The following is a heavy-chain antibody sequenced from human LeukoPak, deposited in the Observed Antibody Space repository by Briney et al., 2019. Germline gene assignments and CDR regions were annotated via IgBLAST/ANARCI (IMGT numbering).Heavy chain of an antibody. CDR3: AQIYYDSRSYYHDY. J-gene: IGHJ4*02. V-gene: IGHV4-34*01. Sequence: SETLSLTCAVYGGSFSGYYWSWIRQPPGKGLEWIGEINHSGSTSYNPSLKSRVTISADTSKNQFSLKLSSVTVADTAVYYCAQIYYDSRSYYHDYWGQGTLVTVSS. D-gene: IGHD3-22*01. CDR1: GGSFSGYY. CDR2: INHSGST.